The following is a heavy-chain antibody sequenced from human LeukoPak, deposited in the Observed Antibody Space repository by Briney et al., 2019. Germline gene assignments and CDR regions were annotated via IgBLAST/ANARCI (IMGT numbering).Heavy chain of an antibody. CDR3: AREDSSGWYGLDY. D-gene: IGHD6-19*01. V-gene: IGHV1-2*02. J-gene: IGHJ4*02. CDR1: GYIFTGYY. Sequence: ASVKVSCKASGYIFTGYYIHWVRQAPGQGLEWMGWINPNSGGINYAQRFQGRVAMTRDTSISTAYMELSRLRSDDTAVYYCAREDSSGWYGLDYWGQGTLVTVSS. CDR2: INPNSGGI.